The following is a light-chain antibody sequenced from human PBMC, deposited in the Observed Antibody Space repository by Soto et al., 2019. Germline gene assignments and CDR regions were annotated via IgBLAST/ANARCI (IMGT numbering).Light chain of an antibody. CDR1: SNDVVTDNF. V-gene: IGLV2-23*01. CDR2: EDN. Sequence: QSVLTQPASVSGSPGQSITISCTGTSNDVVTDNFVSWYQQHLGKAPKVMIFEDNKRPSGVSNRFSGSKSGNTASLTISGLQAEDEADYYCCSYARSDILVVFGGGTKLTVL. J-gene: IGLJ2*01. CDR3: CSYARSDILVV.